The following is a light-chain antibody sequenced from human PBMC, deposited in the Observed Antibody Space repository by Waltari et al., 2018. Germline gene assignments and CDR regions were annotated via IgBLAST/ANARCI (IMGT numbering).Light chain of an antibody. J-gene: IGKJ3*01. CDR3: QQYDNTPFT. V-gene: IGKV4-1*01. CDR2: WAS. CDR1: QNVNNK. Sequence: DVVVTQSPDSLAVSLGARATINCKSSQNVNNKLAWYQQKPGQPPNLLIYWASTRASGVPDRFSVSGSWTDFTLTISSLQADDVAVYYCQQYDNTPFTFGPGTKVDIK.